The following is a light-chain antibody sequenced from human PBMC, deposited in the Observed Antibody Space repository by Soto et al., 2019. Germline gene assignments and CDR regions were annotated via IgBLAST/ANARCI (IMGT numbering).Light chain of an antibody. CDR1: SSDVGSYKL. CDR2: EGN. Sequence: QSALTQPASVSGSPGQSITISCTGTSSDVGSYKLVSWYQQHPGKAPKLIIYEGNKRPSGLSNRFSGSKSGNTASLTISGLQAEDEADYYCISYTVSRSYVFGTGTKLTVL. V-gene: IGLV2-23*01. J-gene: IGLJ1*01. CDR3: ISYTVSRSYV.